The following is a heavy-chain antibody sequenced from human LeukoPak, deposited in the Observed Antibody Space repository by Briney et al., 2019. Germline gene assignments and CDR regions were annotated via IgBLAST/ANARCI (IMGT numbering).Heavy chain of an antibody. V-gene: IGHV3-23*01. CDR1: GFTFSYYA. Sequence: GGSLRLSCTISGFTFSYYAMSWVRQAPGKGLEWVSAISGNGGSSYYAGSVKGRFTISRDNSKNTLYLQMSSLRAEDTAVYYCAKDDVFGSDYYPHYFDYWGQGTLVTVSS. CDR2: ISGNGGSS. D-gene: IGHD3-10*01. J-gene: IGHJ4*02. CDR3: AKDDVFGSDYYPHYFDY.